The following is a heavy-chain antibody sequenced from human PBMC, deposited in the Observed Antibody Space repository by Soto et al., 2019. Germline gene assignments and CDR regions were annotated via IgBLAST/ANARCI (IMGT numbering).Heavy chain of an antibody. CDR1: GGSISGYY. Sequence: PSETLSLTCPVSGGSISGYYWSWIRQPPGKGLEWIGYMYNTGSTVYNPSFKSRVTISVDTSKNQFSLKLNSVAAADTAVYYCARDLWGYCGTDCYPLDVWGQGTTVTVSS. CDR2: MYNTGST. J-gene: IGHJ6*02. CDR3: ARDLWGYCGTDCYPLDV. D-gene: IGHD2-21*02. V-gene: IGHV4-59*01.